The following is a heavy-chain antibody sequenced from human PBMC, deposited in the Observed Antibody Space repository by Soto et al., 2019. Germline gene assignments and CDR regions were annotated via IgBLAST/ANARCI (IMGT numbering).Heavy chain of an antibody. J-gene: IGHJ2*01. V-gene: IGHV4-59*01. Sequence: HVQLQESGPGLVKPLETLFLPCTVSGGSISSYYWSWIRQPPGKGLVWIGYIYYTGSTNYNPSLNSRVTISVDTSKNQSSLQPSSVNAANTAVHSRATFNWYFDLWGRGTLVTVSS. CDR1: GGSISSYY. CDR2: IYYTGST. CDR3: ATFNWYFDL.